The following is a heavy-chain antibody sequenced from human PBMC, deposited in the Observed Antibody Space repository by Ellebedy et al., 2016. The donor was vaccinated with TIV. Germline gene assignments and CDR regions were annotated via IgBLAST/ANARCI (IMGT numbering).Heavy chain of an antibody. D-gene: IGHD6-19*01. CDR2: ISYDGRKE. CDR3: ARDKLQNAVAGSNFDY. CDR1: GFTFSTYP. V-gene: IGHV3-30*04. Sequence: GESLKISXAASGFTFSTYPMHWVRQAPGKGLEWVALISYDGRKEYYADSVKGRFSISRDNAKNSLFLQMNSLRAEDTAVYYCARDKLQNAVAGSNFDYWGQGALVTVSS. J-gene: IGHJ4*02.